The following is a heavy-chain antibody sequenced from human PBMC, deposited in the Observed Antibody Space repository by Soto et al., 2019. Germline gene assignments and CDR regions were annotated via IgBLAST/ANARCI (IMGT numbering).Heavy chain of an antibody. CDR3: WISLRITMVTRDY. J-gene: IGHJ4*02. Sequence: GGSLRLSCAASGFTVSSNYMSWVRQAPGKGLEWVSVIYSGGSTYYADSVKGRFTISRDNSKNTLYLQMNSLRAEDTAVYYCWISLRITMVTRDYWGQGTLVTVSS. D-gene: IGHD5-18*01. CDR2: IYSGGST. CDR1: GFTVSSNY. V-gene: IGHV3-66*01.